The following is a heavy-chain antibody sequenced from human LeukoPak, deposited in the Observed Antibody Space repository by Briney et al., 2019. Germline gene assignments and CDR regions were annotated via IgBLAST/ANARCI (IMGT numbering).Heavy chain of an antibody. D-gene: IGHD2-2*01. CDR3: AKGGSSAHMDV. Sequence: PGGSLRLSCAASGFTFRSYWMHWVRQAPGKGLGWVSRINSYGTIIGYADSVKGRFTISRDNSKNTLYLQMNSLRAEDTAVYYCAKGGSSAHMDVWAKGPRSPSP. J-gene: IGHJ6*03. CDR2: INSYGTII. V-gene: IGHV3-74*01. CDR1: GFTFRSYW.